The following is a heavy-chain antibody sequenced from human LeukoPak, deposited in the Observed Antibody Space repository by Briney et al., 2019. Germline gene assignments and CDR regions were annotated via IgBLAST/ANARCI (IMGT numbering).Heavy chain of an antibody. Sequence: PSETLSLTCTVSGGSISNYYWSWLRQPPGKGLEWIGYIYYSGSTYYNPSLKSRVTISVDTSKSQFSLKLSSVTAADTAVYYCASDGSGWYDYWGQGTLVTVSS. J-gene: IGHJ4*02. V-gene: IGHV4-59*01. CDR3: ASDGSGWYDY. CDR1: GGSISNYY. CDR2: IYYSGST. D-gene: IGHD6-19*01.